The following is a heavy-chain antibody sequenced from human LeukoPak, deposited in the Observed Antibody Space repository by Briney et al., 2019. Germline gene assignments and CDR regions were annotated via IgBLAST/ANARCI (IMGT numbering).Heavy chain of an antibody. Sequence: PETLSLTCGVSGNFISRGYYWAWIRQPPGKGLEWIGSIYNTGSTYYNPSLNSRVTMSIDTSKNQFSLKLSSVTAADTAVYYCARNTSAWSPLGETQSAPHCFDSWGQGTLVTVSS. V-gene: IGHV4-38-2*01. CDR2: IYNTGST. CDR3: ARNTSAWSPLGETQSAPHCFDS. J-gene: IGHJ4*02. CDR1: GNFISRGYY. D-gene: IGHD6-19*01.